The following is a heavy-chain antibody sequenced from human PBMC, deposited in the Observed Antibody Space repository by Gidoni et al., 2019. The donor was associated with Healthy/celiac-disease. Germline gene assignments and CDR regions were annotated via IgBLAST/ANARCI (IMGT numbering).Heavy chain of an antibody. D-gene: IGHD2-2*01. J-gene: IGHJ5*02. CDR3: ARGRGDYCSSTSCLENWFDP. CDR1: GGSFSVYY. Sequence: HVQLPQWRPGLFKPSHTLSLTCSVYGGSFSVYYWSWIRQPPGMGLEWTGEINHSGSTNYNPSLKSRVTISVDTSKKQFSLKLSSVTAEDTAVYYCARGRGDYCSSTSCLENWFDPWGQGTMVTVSS. CDR2: INHSGST. V-gene: IGHV4-34*01.